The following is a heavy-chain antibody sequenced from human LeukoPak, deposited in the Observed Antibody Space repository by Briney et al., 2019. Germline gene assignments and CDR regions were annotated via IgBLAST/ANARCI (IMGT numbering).Heavy chain of an antibody. V-gene: IGHV4-31*03. J-gene: IGHJ6*02. CDR2: IYYSGST. Sequence: SETLSLTCTVSGGSISSGGYYWSWIRQHPGKGLEWIGYIYYSGSTYYNPSLKSRVTISVDTSKNQFSLKLSSVTAADTAVYYCARHSHSSWYRDYYYGMDVWGQGTTVTVSS. D-gene: IGHD6-13*01. CDR1: GGSISSGGYY. CDR3: ARHSHSSWYRDYYYGMDV.